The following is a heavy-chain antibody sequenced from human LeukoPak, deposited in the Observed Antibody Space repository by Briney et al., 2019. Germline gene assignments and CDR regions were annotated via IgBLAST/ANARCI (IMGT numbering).Heavy chain of an antibody. D-gene: IGHD2-15*01. CDR3: ARLYCSGGSCYSREWWFDP. CDR1: GGSISSYY. CDR2: IYYSGST. V-gene: IGHV4-39*01. J-gene: IGHJ5*02. Sequence: SETLSLTCTVSGGSISSYYWGWIRQPPGKGLEWIGSIYYSGSTYYNPSLKSRVTISVDTSKNQFSLKLSSVTAADTAVYYCARLYCSGGSCYSREWWFDPWGQGTLVTVSS.